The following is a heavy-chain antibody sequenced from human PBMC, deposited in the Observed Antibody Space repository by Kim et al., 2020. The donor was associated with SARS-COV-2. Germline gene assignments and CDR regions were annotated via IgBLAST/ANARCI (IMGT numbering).Heavy chain of an antibody. V-gene: IGHV5-51*01. D-gene: IGHD2-21*02. CDR1: GYNFNNNW. CDR2: IYLDDSDT. Sequence: GESLKISCKGSGYNFNNNWIGWVRQMPGKGLEWMGVIYLDDSDTTYSPSFQGQVTISADKSISTTYLQWSSLKASDTAMYYCARHKLYCGGDCYSPKFFYGMDVWGQGTTVTVSS. J-gene: IGHJ6*02. CDR3: ARHKLYCGGDCYSPKFFYGMDV.